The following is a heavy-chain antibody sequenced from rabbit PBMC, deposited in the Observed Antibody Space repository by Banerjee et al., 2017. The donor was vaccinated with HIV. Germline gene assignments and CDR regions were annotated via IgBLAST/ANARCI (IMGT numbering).Heavy chain of an antibody. D-gene: IGHD6-1*01. CDR1: GFDFTYNSG. CDR3: ARSPAGYADYVYTYFKM. J-gene: IGHJ4*01. V-gene: IGHV1S45*01. Sequence: QEQLEESGGGLVKPGGTLTLTCKDSGFDFTYNSGCWVRQAPGKGLEWIACIDAGSSGSRTYHASWAKGRFTISKASSATVTLQMTSLTVADTATYFCARSPAGYADYVYTYFKMWGPGTLVTVS. CDR2: IDAGSSGSRT.